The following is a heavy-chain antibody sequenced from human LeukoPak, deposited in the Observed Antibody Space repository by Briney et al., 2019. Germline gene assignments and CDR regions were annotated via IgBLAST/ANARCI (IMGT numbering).Heavy chain of an antibody. CDR1: GYTFTSYY. CDR3: ARSAAGTVDS. V-gene: IGHV1-46*01. Sequence: GASVKVSCKASGYTFTSYYMHWVRQAPGQGLEWMGIINPSGGSTSYTQKFQGRVTMTRDTSTSTVYMEPSSLRSEDTAVYYCARSAAGTVDSWGQGTLVTVSS. J-gene: IGHJ4*02. D-gene: IGHD6-13*01. CDR2: INPSGGST.